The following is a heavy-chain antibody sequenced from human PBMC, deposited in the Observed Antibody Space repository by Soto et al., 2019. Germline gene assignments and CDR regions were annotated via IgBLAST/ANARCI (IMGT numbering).Heavy chain of an antibody. Sequence: QVHLVQSETEVKEPGDSVKVSYKTSASTFTGYTISWVRQAPGQGLEWMGWISSLNGNTDYARKFQGRLTMTTNTSATTAYMELKNLRSDDTAVYFCARGTVTSGRWFGPWGQGTLVTVSS. CDR2: ISSLNGNT. V-gene: IGHV1-18*04. D-gene: IGHD4-17*01. J-gene: IGHJ5*02. CDR3: ARGTVTSGRWFGP. CDR1: ASTFTGYT.